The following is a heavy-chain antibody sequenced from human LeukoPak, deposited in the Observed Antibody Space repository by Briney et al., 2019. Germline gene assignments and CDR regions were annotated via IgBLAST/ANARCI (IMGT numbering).Heavy chain of an antibody. CDR3: AKEGMIRGVIDY. D-gene: IGHD3-10*01. CDR2: IYYSGST. CDR1: DDSISDYY. V-gene: IGHV4-59*12. J-gene: IGHJ4*02. Sequence: SETLSLTCTVSDDSISDYYRGWIRQPPGKGLEWIGYIYYSGSTNYNPSLKSRVTMSLDTSKSQFSLKLDSVTAADTAVYYCAKEGMIRGVIDYWGQGALVTVSS.